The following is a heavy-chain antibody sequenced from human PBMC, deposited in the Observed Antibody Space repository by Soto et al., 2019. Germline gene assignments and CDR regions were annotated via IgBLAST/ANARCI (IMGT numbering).Heavy chain of an antibody. CDR1: GGTFSRYA. Sequence: SVEGSCKASGGTFSRYAISWVRQAPGQGLEWMGGIIPIFGTANYAQKFQGRVTITADESTSTAYMELSSLRSEDTAVYYCASYCSGGSCYHSAFDIWGQGTMVTVSS. J-gene: IGHJ3*02. V-gene: IGHV1-69*01. CDR2: IIPIFGTA. D-gene: IGHD2-15*01. CDR3: ASYCSGGSCYHSAFDI.